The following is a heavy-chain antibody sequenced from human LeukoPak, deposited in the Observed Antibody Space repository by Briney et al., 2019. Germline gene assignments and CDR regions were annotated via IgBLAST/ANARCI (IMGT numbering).Heavy chain of an antibody. CDR3: AKDRTVVEYQFDY. Sequence: GGSLRLSCAASGFTFSSYGMHWVRQAPGKGLEWVAFIRYDGSNKYYADSVKGRFTISRDNSKNTLYLQMNSLRAEDTAVYYCAKDRTVVEYQFDYWSQGTLVTVSS. CDR1: GFTFSSYG. J-gene: IGHJ4*02. CDR2: IRYDGSNK. D-gene: IGHD3-22*01. V-gene: IGHV3-30*02.